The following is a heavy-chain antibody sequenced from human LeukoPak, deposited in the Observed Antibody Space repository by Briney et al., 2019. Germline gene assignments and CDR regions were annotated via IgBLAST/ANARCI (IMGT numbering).Heavy chain of an antibody. Sequence: GGSLRLSCKTSGFTFSSYSMNWVRQAPGKGLEWVSGINWNGGSTGYADSVKGRFTISRDNAKNSLYLQMNSLRAEDTALYYCARDLHCSGGSCYSGFDYWGQGTLVTVSS. CDR2: INWNGGST. CDR3: ARDLHCSGGSCYSGFDY. V-gene: IGHV3-20*04. CDR1: GFTFSSYS. J-gene: IGHJ4*02. D-gene: IGHD2-15*01.